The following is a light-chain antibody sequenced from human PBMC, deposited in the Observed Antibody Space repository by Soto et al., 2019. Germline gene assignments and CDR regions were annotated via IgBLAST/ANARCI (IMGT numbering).Light chain of an antibody. V-gene: IGKV3-20*01. CDR1: QSVSSNY. Sequence: EIVLKQSPGTLSWSPGERATLSCRASQSVSSNYLAWYQQKPGQAPRLLIYGASSRATGIPDRFSGSGSGTDFTLTISRLEPEDFAVYYCQQYGWSPYTFGQGTKLEI. CDR2: GAS. CDR3: QQYGWSPYT. J-gene: IGKJ2*01.